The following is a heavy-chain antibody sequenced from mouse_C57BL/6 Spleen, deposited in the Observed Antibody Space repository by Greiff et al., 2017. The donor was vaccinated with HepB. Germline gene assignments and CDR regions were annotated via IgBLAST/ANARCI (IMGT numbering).Heavy chain of an antibody. CDR3: ARGDGNYYAWFAY. V-gene: IGHV1-69*01. D-gene: IGHD2-1*01. CDR2: IDPSDSYT. J-gene: IGHJ3*01. Sequence: VQLQQPGAELVMPGASVKLSCKASGYTFTSYWMHWVKQRPGQGLEWIGEIDPSDSYTNYNQKFKGKSTLTVDKSSSTAYMQLSSLTSEDSAVYYCARGDGNYYAWFAYWGQGTLVTVSA. CDR1: GYTFTSYW.